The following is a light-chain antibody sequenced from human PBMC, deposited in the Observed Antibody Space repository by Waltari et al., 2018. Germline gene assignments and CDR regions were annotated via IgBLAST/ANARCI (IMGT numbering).Light chain of an antibody. CDR1: SSDVGGYNY. CDR2: EVS. CDR3: SSYTSSSTLG. Sequence: QSALTQPASVSGSPGQSITISCTGTSSDVGGYNYVSWYQRHPGKAPELMIYEVSKRPSGVSTRFSGSKSGNTASLTISGLQAEDEADYYCSSYTSSSTLGFGTGTKVTVL. J-gene: IGLJ1*01. V-gene: IGLV2-14*01.